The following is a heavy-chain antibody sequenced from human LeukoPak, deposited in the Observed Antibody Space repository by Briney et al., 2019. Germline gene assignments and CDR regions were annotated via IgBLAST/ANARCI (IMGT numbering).Heavy chain of an antibody. V-gene: IGHV4-59*01. J-gene: IGHJ4*02. D-gene: IGHD5-24*01. CDR3: ARVRRGRDGYNFHS. Sequence: SESLSLTCTVSGGSISSYYWSWIRQPPGKGLEWIGYIYYSGSTNYNPSLKSRVTISVDTSKNQFSLKLSSANAADTALYYCARVRRGRDGYNFHSWGPGTLVTVSS. CDR1: GGSISSYY. CDR2: IYYSGST.